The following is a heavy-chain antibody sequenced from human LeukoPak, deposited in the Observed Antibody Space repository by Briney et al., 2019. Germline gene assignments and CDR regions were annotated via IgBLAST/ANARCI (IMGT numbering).Heavy chain of an antibody. CDR2: ISSSGSTI. CDR1: GFTFSSYW. V-gene: IGHV3-48*04. CDR3: ARGGEGITMIVDAFDI. Sequence: GGSLRLSCAASGFTFSSYWMHWVRQAPGKGLEWVSYISSSGSTIYYADSVKGRFTISRDNAKNSLYLQMNSLRAEDTAVYYCARGGEGITMIVDAFDIWGQGTMVTVSS. J-gene: IGHJ3*02. D-gene: IGHD3-22*01.